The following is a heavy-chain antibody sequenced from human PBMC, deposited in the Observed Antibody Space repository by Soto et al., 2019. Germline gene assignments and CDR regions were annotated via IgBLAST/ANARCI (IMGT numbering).Heavy chain of an antibody. J-gene: IGHJ3*02. D-gene: IGHD5-12*01. CDR1: GYSFTTYW. V-gene: IGHV5-51*01. Sequence: EVQLVQSGAELRKPGESLKISCKGSGYSFTTYWLAWWRQMPGKGLEYMGIIYPGDSDTRYSPSFQGQVTISADKSISTAYLQWTSLKASDTAIYYYASPRVSTPRLEYAFDIWGQGTVVTVSS. CDR3: ASPRVSTPRLEYAFDI. CDR2: IYPGDSDT.